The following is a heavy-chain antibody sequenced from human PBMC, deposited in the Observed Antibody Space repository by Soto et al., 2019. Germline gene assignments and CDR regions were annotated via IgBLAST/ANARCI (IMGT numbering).Heavy chain of an antibody. J-gene: IGHJ4*02. CDR2: ITPFNGNT. CDR3: ARGRNWNDFDY. V-gene: IGHV1-45*02. D-gene: IGHD1-20*01. Sequence: QMQLVQSGAEVKKTGSSVKVSCKASGYTFTYRYLHWVRQAPGQALEWMGWITPFNGNTNYAQKFQDRVTITRDRSMSTAYMELSSLRSEDTAMYYCARGRNWNDFDYWGQGTLVTVSS. CDR1: GYTFTYRY.